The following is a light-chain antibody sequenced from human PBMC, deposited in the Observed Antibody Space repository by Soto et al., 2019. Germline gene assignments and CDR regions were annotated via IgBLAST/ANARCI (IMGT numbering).Light chain of an antibody. CDR2: VNN. Sequence: QSVLTQPPSVSGAPGQRVTISCTGSSSNIGAGYDVHWYQQLPGTAPKLLIYVNNNRPSGVPDRFSGSKSGTSASLAITGLQAEDEADYYCQSYDSKLSVVFGGGTKVTVL. CDR3: QSYDSKLSVV. V-gene: IGLV1-40*01. CDR1: SSNIGAGYD. J-gene: IGLJ2*01.